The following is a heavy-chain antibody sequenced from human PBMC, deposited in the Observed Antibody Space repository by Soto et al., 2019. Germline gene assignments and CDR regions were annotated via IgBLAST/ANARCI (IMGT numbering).Heavy chain of an antibody. D-gene: IGHD3-3*01. V-gene: IGHV1-8*01. CDR1: GCTFTSYD. CDR3: ARGNYDFWSGYLSFWYFDL. J-gene: IGHJ2*01. Sequence: QVQLVQSGAEVKKPGASVKVSCKASGCTFTSYDINWVRQATGQGLEWMGWMNPNSGNTGYAQKFQGRVTMTRNTSISTAYMELSSLRSEDTAVYYCARGNYDFWSGYLSFWYFDLWGRGTLVTVSS. CDR2: MNPNSGNT.